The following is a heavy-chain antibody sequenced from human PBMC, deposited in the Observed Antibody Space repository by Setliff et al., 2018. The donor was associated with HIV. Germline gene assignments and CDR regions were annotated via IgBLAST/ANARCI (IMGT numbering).Heavy chain of an antibody. CDR1: GFSFSGYW. CDR2: IKEDGSEE. J-gene: IGHJ3*02. V-gene: IGHV3-7*01. D-gene: IGHD5-18*01. Sequence: RLSCAASGFSFSGYWMSWVRQAPGKGLEWVANIKEDGSEEYYVDSVKGRFTISRDNAKSSLYLQMNSLRVEDTAVYYCARDQLWSKATFDIWGQGTMVTVSS. CDR3: ARDQLWSKATFDI.